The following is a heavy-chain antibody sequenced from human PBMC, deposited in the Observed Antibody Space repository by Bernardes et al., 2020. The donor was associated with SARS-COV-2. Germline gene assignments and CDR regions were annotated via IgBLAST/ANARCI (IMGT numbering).Heavy chain of an antibody. D-gene: IGHD1-1*01. V-gene: IGHV5-51*01. Sequence: GASLKSSCKGSGYSFTTYWIGWVRPSPGKGLEWMGIIYPGDSDTRYSPSFQGQVTISADKSITTAYLQWSSLKASDTAMYYCARHGNPYYYYYGTDVWGQGTTVTVSS. CDR3: ARHGNPYYYYYGTDV. J-gene: IGHJ6*02. CDR1: GYSFTTYW. CDR2: IYPGDSDT.